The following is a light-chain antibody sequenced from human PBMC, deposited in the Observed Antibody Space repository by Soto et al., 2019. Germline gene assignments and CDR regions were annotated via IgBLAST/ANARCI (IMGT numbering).Light chain of an antibody. CDR2: YKSDSDK. Sequence: QPVLTQPSSLSASPGASASLTCTLRSGINVGSYRIYWFQQKPGSPPQYLLRYKSDSDKQQGSGVPSRFSGSKDASANAGILLISGLQSEDEGDHYCLIWHTSAWVFGGGTKLTVL. J-gene: IGLJ3*02. CDR1: SGINVGSYR. CDR3: LIWHTSAWV. V-gene: IGLV5-45*03.